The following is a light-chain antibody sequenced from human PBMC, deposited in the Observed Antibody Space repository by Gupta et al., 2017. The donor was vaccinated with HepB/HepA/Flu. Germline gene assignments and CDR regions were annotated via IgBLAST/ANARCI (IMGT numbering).Light chain of an antibody. CDR1: QSVSSY. J-gene: IGKJ1*01. Sequence: EIVLTQSPATLSLSPGERATLSCRASQSVSSYLTWYQQKPGRAPRLLIYFASNRATGIPPRFSGSGSGRDFTLTISRLEPEDFAVDYCQQRSNWPWTFGQGTKVEIK. CDR2: FAS. V-gene: IGKV3-11*02. CDR3: QQRSNWPWT.